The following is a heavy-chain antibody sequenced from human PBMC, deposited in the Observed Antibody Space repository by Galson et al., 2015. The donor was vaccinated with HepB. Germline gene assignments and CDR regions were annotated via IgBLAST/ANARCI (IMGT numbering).Heavy chain of an antibody. Sequence: SLRLSCAASGFTFSSYAMHWVRQAPGKGLEWVAVISYDGTKKYYADSVKGRFTISRDNSKNTLYLQMNSLRAEDTTVYYCARGTIKGFWDYYYYMDVWGKGTTVTVSS. D-gene: IGHD3-16*01. CDR3: ARGTIKGFWDYYYYMDV. J-gene: IGHJ6*03. CDR2: ISYDGTKK. V-gene: IGHV3-30-3*01. CDR1: GFTFSSYA.